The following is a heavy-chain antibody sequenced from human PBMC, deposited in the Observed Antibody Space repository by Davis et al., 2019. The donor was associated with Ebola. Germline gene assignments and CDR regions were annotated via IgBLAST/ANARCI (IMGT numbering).Heavy chain of an antibody. J-gene: IGHJ4*02. CDR2: IYPGDSDT. CDR3: ARLSIVGATTFDY. D-gene: IGHD1-26*01. Sequence: GESLKISCKASGYNFDTYWIAWVREMPGKGLEWMGIIYPGDSDTRYSPSFQGQVTISADKSISTAYLQWSSLKASDTAMYYCARLSIVGATTFDYWGQGTLVTVSS. CDR1: GYNFDTYW. V-gene: IGHV5-51*01.